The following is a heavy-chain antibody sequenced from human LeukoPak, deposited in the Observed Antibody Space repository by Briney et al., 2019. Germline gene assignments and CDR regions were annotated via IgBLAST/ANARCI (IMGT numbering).Heavy chain of an antibody. CDR3: ARSGVLRYFDWLLFNWFDP. CDR1: GGSFSGYY. D-gene: IGHD3-9*01. Sequence: SETLSLTCAVYGGSFSGYYWSWIRQPPGKGLEWIGEINHSGSTNYNPSLKSRVTISVDTSKNQFSLKLSSVTAADTAVYYCARSGVLRYFDWLLFNWFDPWGQGTLVTVSS. CDR2: INHSGST. J-gene: IGHJ5*02. V-gene: IGHV4-34*01.